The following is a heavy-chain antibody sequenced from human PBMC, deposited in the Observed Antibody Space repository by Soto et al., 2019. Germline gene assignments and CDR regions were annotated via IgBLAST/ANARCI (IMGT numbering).Heavy chain of an antibody. J-gene: IGHJ6*02. D-gene: IGHD2-2*02. CDR1: GVTLNDLG. CDR3: AKDRSLYLSFNYYGMDI. Sequence: GGSMRLSCAVSGVTLNDLGVHGVRKKPGKGLEWLAVISYDGNTEDYADSVKGRFTISRDSSKTTLYLQMDSLRVEDTAVYYCAKDRSLYLSFNYYGMDIWGQGTTVTVSS. V-gene: IGHV3-30*18. CDR2: ISYDGNTE.